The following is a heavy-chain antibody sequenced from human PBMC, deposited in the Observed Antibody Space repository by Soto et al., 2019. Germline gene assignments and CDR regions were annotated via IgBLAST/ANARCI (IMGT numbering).Heavy chain of an antibody. D-gene: IGHD5-12*01. CDR1: GYTFTSYA. J-gene: IGHJ4*02. V-gene: IGHV1-3*01. Sequence: QVQLVQSGAEVKKPGASVKVSCKASGYTFTSYAMHWVRQAPGQRLEGMGWINAGNGNTKYSQKFQGRVTITRDTSASTAYMELSILRSGATAVYSCASPSDGGYNYGYWGQGPLVTVSS. CDR3: ASPSDGGYNYGY. CDR2: INAGNGNT.